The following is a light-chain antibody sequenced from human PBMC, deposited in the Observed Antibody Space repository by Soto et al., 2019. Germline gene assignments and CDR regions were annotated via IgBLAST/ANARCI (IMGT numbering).Light chain of an antibody. CDR2: DAS. V-gene: IGKV3-11*01. CDR1: QSVGTY. J-gene: IGKJ1*01. Sequence: EIVLTQSPATLSLSPGERATLSCRASQSVGTYLVWYQQKPGQAPRLLIYDASNRATGIPARFSGRGSGTDFTLTSSSLGPEDFAVYYCQQRSEWPRTFGPGSKVEIK. CDR3: QQRSEWPRT.